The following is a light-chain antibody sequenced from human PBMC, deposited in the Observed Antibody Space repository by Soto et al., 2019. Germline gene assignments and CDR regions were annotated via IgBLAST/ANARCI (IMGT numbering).Light chain of an antibody. CDR1: SSNIGSNT. CDR3: AAWDDSLNGPAV. V-gene: IGLV1-44*01. CDR2: SNS. J-gene: IGLJ2*01. Sequence: QSVLTQPPSASGTPGQRVTLSCSGSSSNIGSNTVNWYQQLPGTAPKLLIYSNSQRPSGVPGRFSGSKSGTSASLAISGLQSEDEADYYCAAWDDSLNGPAVFGGGTKLTVL.